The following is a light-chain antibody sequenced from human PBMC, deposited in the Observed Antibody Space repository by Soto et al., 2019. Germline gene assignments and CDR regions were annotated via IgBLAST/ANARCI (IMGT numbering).Light chain of an antibody. V-gene: IGLV2-11*01. CDR1: SSDVGGHNF. CDR2: EVS. CDR3: SSFSSITREV. Sequence: QSVLTQPRSVSGSPGQSVTISCTGTSSDVGGHNFVSWYQQLPGKAPKLMIYEVSNRPSGVSHRFSGSKSGNTASLTISGLQTEDEADYYCSSFSSITREVFGGGTKLTVL. J-gene: IGLJ2*01.